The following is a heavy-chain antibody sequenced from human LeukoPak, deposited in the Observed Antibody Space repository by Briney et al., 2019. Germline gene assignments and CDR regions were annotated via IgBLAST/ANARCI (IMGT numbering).Heavy chain of an antibody. CDR3: ARSNYYTVDV. V-gene: IGHV3-74*01. J-gene: IGHJ6*02. Sequence: GGSLRLSCAASGSYWMHWVRQAPGKGLVWVSHINSDGSWTSYADSVKGRFTISKDNAKNTVYLQMNNLRAEDTAVYYCARSNYYTVDVWGQGTAVTVSS. CDR2: INSDGSWT. CDR1: GSYW.